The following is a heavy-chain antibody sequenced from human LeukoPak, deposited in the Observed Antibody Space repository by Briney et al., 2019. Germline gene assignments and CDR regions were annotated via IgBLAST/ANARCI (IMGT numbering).Heavy chain of an antibody. V-gene: IGHV3-7*01. J-gene: IGHJ6*02. D-gene: IGHD1-1*01. CDR3: AGRTSWYYGFDV. CDR1: GSTFSSYW. Sequence: GGSLRLSCEASGSTFSSYWMSWVRQAPGKGLEWVANIKQDGSEKYYVDSVKGRFTISRDNAKNSLYLQMNSLRAEDTAVYYCAGRTSWYYGFDVWGQGTTVTVSS. CDR2: IKQDGSEK.